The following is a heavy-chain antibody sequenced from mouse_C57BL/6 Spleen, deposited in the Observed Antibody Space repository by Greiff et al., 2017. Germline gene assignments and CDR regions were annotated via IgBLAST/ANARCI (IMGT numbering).Heavy chain of an antibody. CDR2: IDPNSGGT. CDR1: GYTFTSYW. D-gene: IGHD2-2*01. Sequence: QVQLQQPGAELVKPGASVKLSCKASGYTFTSYWMHWVKQRPGRGLEWIGRIDPNSGGTKYNEKFKSKATLTVDKPSSTAYMQLSSLTSEDSAVYYCAREVLWLRRGGYFDYWGQGTTLTVSS. J-gene: IGHJ2*01. V-gene: IGHV1-72*01. CDR3: AREVLWLRRGGYFDY.